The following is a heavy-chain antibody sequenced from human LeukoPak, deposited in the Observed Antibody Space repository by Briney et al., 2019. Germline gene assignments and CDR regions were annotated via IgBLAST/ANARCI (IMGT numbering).Heavy chain of an antibody. Sequence: GASVKVSCKASGGTFTGYYIHWVRQAPGQGLEWMGWINPNSGGTNYVQKFQGRVTMTRDTSISTAYMELRRLRSDDTAVYYCARVKGDSSPGYYYYYGMDVWGQGTTVTVSS. CDR1: GGTFTGYY. J-gene: IGHJ6*02. CDR2: INPNSGGT. D-gene: IGHD6-13*01. CDR3: ARVKGDSSPGYYYYYGMDV. V-gene: IGHV1-2*02.